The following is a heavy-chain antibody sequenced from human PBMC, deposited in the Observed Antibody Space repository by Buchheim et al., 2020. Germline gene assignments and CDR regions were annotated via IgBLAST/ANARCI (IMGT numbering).Heavy chain of an antibody. Sequence: QLQLQESGPGLVKPSETLSLTCTVSTESISSSSNYWVWLRQPPGKGLEWIGTMFYSGSVFYIPSLRSRLSISVDPSKNQFSLKLNSVTAADTAVYYCVRHRSGTMFNYWGQGTL. CDR2: MFYSGSV. J-gene: IGHJ4*02. CDR1: TESISSSSNY. CDR3: VRHRSGTMFNY. D-gene: IGHD1-7*01. V-gene: IGHV4-39*01.